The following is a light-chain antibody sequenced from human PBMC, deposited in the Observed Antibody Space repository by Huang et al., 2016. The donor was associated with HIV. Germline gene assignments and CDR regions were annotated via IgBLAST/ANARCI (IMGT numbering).Light chain of an antibody. CDR3: QQYNNWRS. Sequence: EIVMTQSPATLSVSPGERATLSCRASQSVSSSLAWYQQKPGQAPRLLIYGASNRATGIPARFSGSGSWTEFTLTISSLQSEDFAVYYCQQYNNWRSFGQGTKVEIK. CDR1: QSVSSS. J-gene: IGKJ1*01. V-gene: IGKV3D-15*01. CDR2: GAS.